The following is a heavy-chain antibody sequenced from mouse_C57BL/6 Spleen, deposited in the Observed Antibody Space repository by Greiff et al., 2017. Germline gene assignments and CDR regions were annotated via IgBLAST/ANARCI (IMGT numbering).Heavy chain of an antibody. Sequence: QVQLKESGPELVKPGASVKISCKASGYAFSSSWMNWVKQRPGKGLEWIGRIYPGDGDTNYNGKFKGKATLTADKSSSTAYMQLSSLTSEDSAVYFCAREITTVPYYFDYWGQGTTLTVSS. J-gene: IGHJ2*01. D-gene: IGHD1-1*01. CDR2: IYPGDGDT. CDR1: GYAFSSSW. CDR3: AREITTVPYYFDY. V-gene: IGHV1-82*01.